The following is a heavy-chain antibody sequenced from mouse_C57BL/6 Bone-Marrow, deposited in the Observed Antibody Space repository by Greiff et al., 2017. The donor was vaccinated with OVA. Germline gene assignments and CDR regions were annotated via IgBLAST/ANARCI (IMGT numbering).Heavy chain of an antibody. CDR3: ARCDGYTDWFAY. J-gene: IGHJ3*01. CDR1: GYSFTGYY. CDR2: INPSTGGT. Sequence: VQLQQSGPELVKPGASVKISCKASGYSFTGYYMNWVKQSPEKSLEWIGEINPSTGGTTYNQKFKAKATLTVAKSSSTAYMQLKRLTSEDSAVYYCARCDGYTDWFAYWGQGTLVTVSA. D-gene: IGHD2-3*01. V-gene: IGHV1-42*01.